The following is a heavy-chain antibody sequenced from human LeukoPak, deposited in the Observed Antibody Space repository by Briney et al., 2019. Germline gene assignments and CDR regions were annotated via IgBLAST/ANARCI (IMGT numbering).Heavy chain of an antibody. D-gene: IGHD1-1*01. J-gene: IGHJ6*02. CDR1: GFTFDDYA. Sequence: PGGSLRLSCAASGFTFDDYAMHWVRQAPGKGLEWVSLISWDGGSTYYADSVKGRFTISRDNSKNSLYLQMNSLRAEDTALYYCAKDAALGTGPYGMDVWGQGTTVTVSS. V-gene: IGHV3-43D*03. CDR2: ISWDGGST. CDR3: AKDAALGTGPYGMDV.